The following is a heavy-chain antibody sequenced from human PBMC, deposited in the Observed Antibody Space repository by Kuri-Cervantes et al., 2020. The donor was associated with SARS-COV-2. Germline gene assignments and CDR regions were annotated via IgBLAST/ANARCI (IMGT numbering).Heavy chain of an antibody. Sequence: GESLKISCAVSEFSVSSNFMNWVRQAPGKGLEWVSVIYNGGTTNYANSVRDRFIISRDNSRNMLYLQMNSLRVDDTAIYYCATVDHWNSEGGFEYWGQGALVTVSS. CDR2: IYNGGTT. CDR1: EFSVSSNF. CDR3: ATVDHWNSEGGFEY. J-gene: IGHJ4*02. V-gene: IGHV3-66*01. D-gene: IGHD1-7*01.